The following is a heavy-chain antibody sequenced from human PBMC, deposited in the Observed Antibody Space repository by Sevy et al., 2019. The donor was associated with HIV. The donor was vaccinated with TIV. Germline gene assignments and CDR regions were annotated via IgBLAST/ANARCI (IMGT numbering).Heavy chain of an antibody. V-gene: IGHV3-23*01. CDR1: GFRFSAFG. CDR3: AKAPYYDFWSHNYNNWFDP. J-gene: IGHJ5*02. D-gene: IGHD3-3*01. CDR2: INGGGGST. Sequence: GGSLRLSCVASGFRFSAFGMAWVRQAAGEGLEWVSGINGGGGSTYYRNSVKGRFTVSRDNSKNTVYLQMNSLRAADTAVYYCAKAPYYDFWSHNYNNWFDPWGQGTLVTVSS.